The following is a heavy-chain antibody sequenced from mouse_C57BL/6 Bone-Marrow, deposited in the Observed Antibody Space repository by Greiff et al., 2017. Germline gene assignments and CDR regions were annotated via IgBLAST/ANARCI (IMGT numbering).Heavy chain of an antibody. CDR3: ANDGYFWYFDV. CDR1: GYTFTSYW. J-gene: IGHJ1*03. CDR2: LDPSDSYT. Sequence: QVQLQQPGAELVMPGASVKLSCKASGYTFTSYWMHWVKQRPGPGLEWIGELDPSDSYTNYNQKFKGKFTLTVDKSSITAYMQLSSLTSEDSAVYYCANDGYFWYFDVWGTGTTVTVSS. V-gene: IGHV1-69*01. D-gene: IGHD2-3*01.